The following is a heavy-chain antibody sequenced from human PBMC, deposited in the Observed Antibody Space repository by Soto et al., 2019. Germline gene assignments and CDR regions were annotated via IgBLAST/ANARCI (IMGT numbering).Heavy chain of an antibody. V-gene: IGHV4-34*01. CDR1: GGSFSGYY. CDR2: INHSGST. Sequence: SETLSLTCAVYGGSFSGYYWSWIRQPPGKGLEWIGEINHSGSTNYNPSLKSRVTISVDTSKNQFSLKLSSVTAADTAVYYCARVYYDSSGYYFDYWGQGTLVTVS. CDR3: ARVYYDSSGYYFDY. J-gene: IGHJ4*02. D-gene: IGHD3-22*01.